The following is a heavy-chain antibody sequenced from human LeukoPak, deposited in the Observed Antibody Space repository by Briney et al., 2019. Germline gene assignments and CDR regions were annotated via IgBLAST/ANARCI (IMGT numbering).Heavy chain of an antibody. CDR1: GGSISSSSYY. J-gene: IGHJ4*02. V-gene: IGHV4-39*01. CDR3: ARPDTYSGSSHFDY. CDR2: IYYSGST. Sequence: SETLSLTCTVSGGSISSSSYYWGWIRQPPGKGLEWIGSIYYSGSTYYNPSLKSRVTISVDTSKNQFSLKLGSVTAADTAVYYCARPDTYSGSSHFDYWGQGTLVTVSS. D-gene: IGHD1-26*01.